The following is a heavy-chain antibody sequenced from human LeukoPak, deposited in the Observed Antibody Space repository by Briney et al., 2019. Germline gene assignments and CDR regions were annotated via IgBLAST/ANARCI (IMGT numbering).Heavy chain of an antibody. CDR1: GFTFSTYA. J-gene: IGHJ4*02. V-gene: IGHV3-7*01. CDR3: ARDWRRGYSYGFTTSGFDY. Sequence: GGSLRLSCAASGFTFSTYAMHWVRQAPGKGLQWVAYIKEDGSEKYYVDSVKGRFTISRDNAKNSVYLQMNSLRAEDTAVYYCARDWRRGYSYGFTTSGFDYWGQGTLVTVSS. D-gene: IGHD5-18*01. CDR2: IKEDGSEK.